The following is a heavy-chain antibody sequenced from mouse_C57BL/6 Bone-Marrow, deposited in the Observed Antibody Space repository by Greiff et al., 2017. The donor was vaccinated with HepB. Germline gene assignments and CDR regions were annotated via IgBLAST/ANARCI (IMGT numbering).Heavy chain of an antibody. CDR2: INPSNGGT. CDR1: GYTFTSYW. D-gene: IGHD1-1*01. V-gene: IGHV1-53*01. J-gene: IGHJ3*01. Sequence: QVQLQQPGTELVKPGASVKLSCKASGYTFTSYWMHWVKQRPGQGLEWIGNINPSNGGTNYNEKFKSKATLTVDKSSSTAYMQLSSLTSEDSAVYYCARWIITTVVATPAWFAYWGQGTLVTVSA. CDR3: ARWIITTVVATPAWFAY.